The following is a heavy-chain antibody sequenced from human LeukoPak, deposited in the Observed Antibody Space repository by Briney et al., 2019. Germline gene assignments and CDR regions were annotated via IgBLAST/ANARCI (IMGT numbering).Heavy chain of an antibody. CDR1: GGSFSGYY. J-gene: IGHJ5*02. D-gene: IGHD5-18*01. CDR2: INHSGST. Sequence: PSETLSLTCAVYGGSFSGYYWSWIRQPPGKGLEWIGEINHSGSTNYNPSLKSRVTISVDTSKNQFSLKLSSVTAADTAVYYCARCWYSYGYYRGQMDNNWFDPWGQGTLVTVSS. V-gene: IGHV4-34*01. CDR3: ARCWYSYGYYRGQMDNNWFDP.